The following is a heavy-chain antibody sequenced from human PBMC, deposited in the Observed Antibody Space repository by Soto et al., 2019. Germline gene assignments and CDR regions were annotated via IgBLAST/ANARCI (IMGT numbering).Heavy chain of an antibody. CDR3: AKDRSWYCSSTSCYHPHGMDV. CDR1: GFTFSSYA. CDR2: ISGSGGST. J-gene: IGHJ6*02. Sequence: GGSLRLSCAASGFTFSSYAMSWARQAPGKGLEWVSAISGSGGSTYYADSVKGRFTISRDNSKNTLYLQMNSLRAEDTAVYYCAKDRSWYCSSTSCYHPHGMDVWGQGTTVTVSS. D-gene: IGHD2-2*01. V-gene: IGHV3-23*01.